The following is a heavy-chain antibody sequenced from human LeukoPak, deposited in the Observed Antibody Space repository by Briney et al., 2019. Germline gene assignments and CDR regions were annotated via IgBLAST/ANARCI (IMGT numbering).Heavy chain of an antibody. CDR2: FFLSGST. J-gene: IGHJ4*02. D-gene: IGHD6-13*01. CDR1: GGSIRSYY. V-gene: IGHV4-59*01. Sequence: SETLSLTCTVSGGSIRSYYWGWLPQPPGKGLEGLGHFFLSGSTTYNPSLKSRVTISVDTSKNQFSMKITSVTAADTAVYYCVRTREYSSTWYFDYWGQRILGTVSA. CDR3: VRTREYSSTWYFDY.